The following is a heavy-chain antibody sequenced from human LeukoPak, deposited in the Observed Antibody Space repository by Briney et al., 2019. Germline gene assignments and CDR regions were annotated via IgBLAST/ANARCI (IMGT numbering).Heavy chain of an antibody. CDR1: GYSISSGYY. CDR3: AREERGYYYMDV. V-gene: IGHV4-38-2*02. CDR2: IYHSGST. Sequence: SETLSLTCTVSGYSISSGYYWGWIRQPPGKGLEWIGSIYHSGSTYYNPSLKSRVTISVDTSKNQFSLKLSSVTAADTAVYYCAREERGYYYMDVWGKGTTVTVSS. J-gene: IGHJ6*03.